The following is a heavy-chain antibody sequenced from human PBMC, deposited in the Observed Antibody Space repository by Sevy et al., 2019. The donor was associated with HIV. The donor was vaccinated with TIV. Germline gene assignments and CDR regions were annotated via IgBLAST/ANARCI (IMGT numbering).Heavy chain of an antibody. D-gene: IGHD2-2*01. Sequence: SETLSLTCTVSGGSISSYYWRWIRQPAGKGLEWIGRIYTSGSTKYNPSLKSRVTMSVDTSKSQFSLKLSSVTAADTAVYYCARDQILPAVYYYYGMDVWGQGTTVTVSS. CDR1: GGSISSYY. J-gene: IGHJ6*02. V-gene: IGHV4-4*07. CDR2: IYTSGST. CDR3: ARDQILPAVYYYYGMDV.